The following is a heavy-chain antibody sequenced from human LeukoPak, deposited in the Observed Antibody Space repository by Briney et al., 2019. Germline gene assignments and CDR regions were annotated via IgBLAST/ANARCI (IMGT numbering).Heavy chain of an antibody. D-gene: IGHD3-22*01. J-gene: IGHJ4*02. Sequence: SETLSLTSTVSSGYNSGYYWRWLRQPPGKGLEWIGYIYYSGSTNYNPSLKSRVTISVDTSKNQFSLKLSSVTAADTAVYYCARVGYYDSSGFFDYWGQGTLVTVSS. CDR2: IYYSGST. CDR3: ARVGYYDSSGFFDY. V-gene: IGHV4-59*01. CDR1: SGYNSGYY.